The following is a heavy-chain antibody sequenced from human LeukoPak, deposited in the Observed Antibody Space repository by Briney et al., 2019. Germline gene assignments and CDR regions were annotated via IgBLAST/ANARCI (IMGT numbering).Heavy chain of an antibody. CDR3: ARRGYCSSTSCYEYWFDP. J-gene: IGHJ5*02. CDR2: IYYSGST. Sequence: PSETLSLTCTVSGGSISSSSYYWGWVRQPPGKGLEWIGIIYYSGSTYYNPSLKSRLTISVDTSKNQFSLKLSSVTATDTAVYYCARRGYCSSTSCYEYWFDPWGQGTLVTVSS. D-gene: IGHD2-2*01. CDR1: GGSISSSSYY. V-gene: IGHV4-39*01.